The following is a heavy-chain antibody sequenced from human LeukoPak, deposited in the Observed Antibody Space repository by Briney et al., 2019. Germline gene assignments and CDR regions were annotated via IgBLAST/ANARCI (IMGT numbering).Heavy chain of an antibody. V-gene: IGHV4-4*07. CDR1: GGSISSYY. Sequence: PSETLSLTCTVSGGSISSYYWSWIRQPAGKGLEWIGRIYTSGSTNYNPSPKSRVTMSVDTSKNQFSLKLSSVTAADTAVYYCARDRVAVAADWFDPWGQGTLVTVSS. D-gene: IGHD6-19*01. CDR3: ARDRVAVAADWFDP. J-gene: IGHJ5*02. CDR2: IYTSGST.